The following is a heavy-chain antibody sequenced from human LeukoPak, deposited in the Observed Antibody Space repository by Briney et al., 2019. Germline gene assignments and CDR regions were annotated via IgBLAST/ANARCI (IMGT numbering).Heavy chain of an antibody. J-gene: IGHJ3*02. Sequence: GGSLRLSCAASGFTFSSNAMTWVRQAPGKGLEWVSAISSSGGATYYADSVKGRFTISRDNSKNTLYLQMNSLRAEDTAVYYCAKDVGWYDAFDIWGQGTMVTVSS. CDR2: ISSSGGAT. V-gene: IGHV3-23*01. D-gene: IGHD6-19*01. CDR3: AKDVGWYDAFDI. CDR1: GFTFSSNA.